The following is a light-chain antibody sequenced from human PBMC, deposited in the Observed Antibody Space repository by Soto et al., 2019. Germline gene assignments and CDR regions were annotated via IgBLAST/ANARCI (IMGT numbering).Light chain of an antibody. CDR1: SSDVGSYNR. V-gene: IGLV2-18*02. CDR3: SSYTSSNTYV. Sequence: QPALTQPPSVSGSPGQSVTISCTGTSSDVGSYNRVSWYQQPPGTAPKLMIYDVSNRPSGVPDRFSGSKSGNTASLTISGLQAEDEADYYCSSYTSSNTYVFGTGTKVTV. J-gene: IGLJ1*01. CDR2: DVS.